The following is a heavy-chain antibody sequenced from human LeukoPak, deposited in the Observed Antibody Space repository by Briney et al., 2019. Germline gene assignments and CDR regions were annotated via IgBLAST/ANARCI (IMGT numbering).Heavy chain of an antibody. Sequence: PGGSLRLSCIASGFVFSRDNMNWVRRAPGKRLEWVAHISEAIYYADSVQGRFTISRDNAKNSLYLQMSNLRAEDTAMYYCVREVGRPKTFYFDSWGRGTPVTVSS. CDR3: VREVGRPKTFYFDS. D-gene: IGHD3-16*01. CDR1: GFVFSRDN. V-gene: IGHV3-48*04. CDR2: ISEAI. J-gene: IGHJ4*02.